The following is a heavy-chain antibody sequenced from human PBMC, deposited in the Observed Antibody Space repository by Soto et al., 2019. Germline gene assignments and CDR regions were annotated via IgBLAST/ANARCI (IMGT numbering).Heavy chain of an antibody. CDR2: INRKIDGETT. J-gene: IGHJ4*02. CDR3: TADHWS. D-gene: IGHD3-3*01. V-gene: IGHV3-15*07. Sequence: WIRQPPGKGLEWVARINRKIDGETTDYAAPVEGRFTIARDDSKNTLYLQMSSLKIEDTAVYFCTADHWSWGQGTLVTVSS.